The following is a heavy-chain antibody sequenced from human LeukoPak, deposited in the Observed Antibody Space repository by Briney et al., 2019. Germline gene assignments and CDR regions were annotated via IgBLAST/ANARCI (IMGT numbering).Heavy chain of an antibody. CDR3: AKDRGSYCSSTSCSRALFQH. CDR1: GFTFSSYA. J-gene: IGHJ1*01. Sequence: HPGGSLRLSCAASGFTFSSYAMSWVRQAPGKGLEWVSGISWNSGSIGYADSVKGRFTISRDNAKNSLYLQMNSLRAEDTALYYCAKDRGSYCSSTSCSRALFQHWGQGTLVTVSS. D-gene: IGHD2-2*01. V-gene: IGHV3-9*01. CDR2: ISWNSGSI.